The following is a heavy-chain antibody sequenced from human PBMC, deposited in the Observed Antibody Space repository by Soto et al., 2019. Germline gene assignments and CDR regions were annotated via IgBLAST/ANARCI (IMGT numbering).Heavy chain of an antibody. CDR2: TSHDGSNN. CDR1: GFTPKGLS. V-gene: IGHV3-30-3*01. D-gene: IGHD1-26*01. Sequence: GAPRISCGASGFTPKGLSMHCGRQAPGKGLEWVAVTSHDGSNNYYADSVKGRFTISRDNSKNTLYLQMDGLRPEDTAVYFCVRDTNLVATTDYSSYGLDVWGQGTTVTVSS. J-gene: IGHJ6*02. CDR3: VRDTNLVATTDYSSYGLDV.